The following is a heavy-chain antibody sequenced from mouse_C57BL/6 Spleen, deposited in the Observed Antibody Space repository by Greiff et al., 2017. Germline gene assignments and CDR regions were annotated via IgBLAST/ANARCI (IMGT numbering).Heavy chain of an antibody. CDR2: INPSSGYT. Sequence: QVQLQQSGAELAKPGASVKLSCTASGYTFTSYWMHWVKQRPGQSLEWIGYINPSSGYTKYNQKFKDKATLTADKSSSTSYMQLSSLTYEDSAVYYCARSYYFDYWGQGTTRTVSS. CDR1: GYTFTSYW. V-gene: IGHV1-7*01. CDR3: ARSYYFDY. J-gene: IGHJ2*01.